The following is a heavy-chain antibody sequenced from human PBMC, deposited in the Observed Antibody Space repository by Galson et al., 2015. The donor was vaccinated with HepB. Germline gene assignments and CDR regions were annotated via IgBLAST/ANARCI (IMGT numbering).Heavy chain of an antibody. J-gene: IGHJ5*02. CDR1: GFTFSSYA. V-gene: IGHV3-23*01. CDR3: VKPTIGAAGVYWYFDP. Sequence: SLRLSCAASGFTFSSYAMSWVRQAPGKGLEWVSAISGSGGSTHYADSVKGRFTISRDNSKNTLYLQMNSLRAEDTALYYCVKPTIGAAGVYWYFDPWGQGTLVTVSS. D-gene: IGHD2-8*02. CDR2: ISGSGGST.